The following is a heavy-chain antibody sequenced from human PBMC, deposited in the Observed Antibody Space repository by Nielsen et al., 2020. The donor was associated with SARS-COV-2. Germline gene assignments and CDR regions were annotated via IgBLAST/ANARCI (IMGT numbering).Heavy chain of an antibody. CDR2: ISAYNGNT. J-gene: IGHJ6*02. V-gene: IGHV1-18*01. CDR3: ARDRGYTAHAPYYYYGMDV. D-gene: IGHD3-10*01. Sequence: ASVKVSCKASGYTFTSYAMNWVRQAPGQGLEWMGWISAYNGNTNYAQKLQGRVTMTTDTSTSTAYMELRSLRSDDTAVYYCARDRGYTAHAPYYYYGMDVWGQGTTVTVSS. CDR1: GYTFTSYA.